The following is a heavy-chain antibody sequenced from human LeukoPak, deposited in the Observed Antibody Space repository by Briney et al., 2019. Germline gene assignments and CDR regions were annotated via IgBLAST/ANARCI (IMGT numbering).Heavy chain of an antibody. CDR2: TNTDGTWT. D-gene: IGHD3-16*01. V-gene: IGHV3-74*01. Sequence: GGSLRLSCAASTFTFNTYWMHWVPQAPGNGLVWVAGTNTDGTWTNYADSVTGRFTISRDNVKNMLYLQMNSLGAEDTAVYYCASLTFGPDYWGQGTLVTVSS. J-gene: IGHJ4*02. CDR3: ASLTFGPDY. CDR1: TFTFNTYW.